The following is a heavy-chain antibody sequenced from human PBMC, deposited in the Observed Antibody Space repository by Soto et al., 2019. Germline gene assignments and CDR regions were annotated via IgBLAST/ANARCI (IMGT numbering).Heavy chain of an antibody. D-gene: IGHD3-16*01. CDR2: VKEDGSDK. V-gene: IGHV3-7*04. CDR1: GFTLSGYW. CDR3: AGGGGNFDR. J-gene: IGHJ4*02. Sequence: EVQLVESGGGLVQPGGSLRLTCAASGFTLSGYWMSWVRQAPGKGLEWVANVKEDGSDKYYVDSVKGRFTISRDNAKNSLFLQMNGLGAEDTAVYYCAGGGGNFDRWGQGTLVTVSS.